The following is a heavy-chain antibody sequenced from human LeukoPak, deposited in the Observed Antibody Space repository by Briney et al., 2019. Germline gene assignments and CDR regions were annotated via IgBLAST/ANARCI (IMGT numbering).Heavy chain of an antibody. CDR2: IYSAGST. J-gene: IGHJ2*01. V-gene: IGHV3-53*04. Sequence: PGGSLRLSCAASGVTFSSYAMSWVRQAPGKGLEWVSVIYSAGSTYYADSVKGRFIVSRHNLKNTLYLQMNSLTTEDAAVYFCARASGNWHFELRGPGNLVTVSS. CDR1: GVTFSSYA. CDR3: ARASGNWHFEL.